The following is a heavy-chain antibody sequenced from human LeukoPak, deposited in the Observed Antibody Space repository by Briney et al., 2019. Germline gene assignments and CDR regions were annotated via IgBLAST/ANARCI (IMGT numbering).Heavy chain of an antibody. CDR2: ISYDGSNK. CDR3: AKAVGRISWSFDY. D-gene: IGHD6-13*01. J-gene: IGHJ4*02. CDR1: GFTFSSYG. V-gene: IGHV3-30*18. Sequence: GRSLRLSCAASGFTFSSYGMHWVRQAPGKGLEWVAVISYDGSNKIYTDSVKGRFTISRDNSESTLYLQMDSLRGDDAAVYYCAKAVGRISWSFDYWGQGALVTVSS.